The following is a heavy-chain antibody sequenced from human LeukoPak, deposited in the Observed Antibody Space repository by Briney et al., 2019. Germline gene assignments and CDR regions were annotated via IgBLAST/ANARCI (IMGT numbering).Heavy chain of an antibody. Sequence: ASVKVSCKASGYTFTGYYMHWVRQAPGQGLEWMGWINPNSGGTNYAQKFQGRVTMTRDTSISTAYMELSRLRSDDTAVYYCATTPSDVRYFDWPPCCWFDPWGQGTLVTVSS. J-gene: IGHJ5*02. CDR2: INPNSGGT. CDR3: ATTPSDVRYFDWPPCCWFDP. CDR1: GYTFTGYY. D-gene: IGHD3-9*01. V-gene: IGHV1-2*02.